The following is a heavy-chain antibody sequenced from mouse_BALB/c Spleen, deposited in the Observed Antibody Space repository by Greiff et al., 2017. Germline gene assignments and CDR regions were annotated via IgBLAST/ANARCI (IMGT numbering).Heavy chain of an antibody. Sequence: EVKLVESGGGLVQPGGSLKLSCAASGFTFSSYGMSWVRQTPDKRLELVATINSNGGSTYYPDSVKGRFTISRDNAKNTLYLQMSSLKSEDTAMYYCARVTTAYAMDYWGQGTSVTVSS. V-gene: IGHV5-6-3*01. CDR1: GFTFSSYG. J-gene: IGHJ4*01. D-gene: IGHD1-2*01. CDR2: INSNGGST. CDR3: ARVTTAYAMDY.